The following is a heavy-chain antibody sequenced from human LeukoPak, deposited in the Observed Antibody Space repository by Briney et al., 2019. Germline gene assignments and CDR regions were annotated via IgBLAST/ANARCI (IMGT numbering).Heavy chain of an antibody. CDR1: GFTFSDYY. D-gene: IGHD3-16*01. CDR3: AREGAHWGEGYFDY. Sequence: KAGGSLRLSCAASGFTFSDYYMSWIRQVPGKGLEWVSYISDSGSTIYYADSVKGRFTISRDNAKNSLYLQMNSLRAEDTAVYYCAREGAHWGEGYFDYWGQGTLVTVSS. V-gene: IGHV3-11*01. CDR2: ISDSGSTI. J-gene: IGHJ4*02.